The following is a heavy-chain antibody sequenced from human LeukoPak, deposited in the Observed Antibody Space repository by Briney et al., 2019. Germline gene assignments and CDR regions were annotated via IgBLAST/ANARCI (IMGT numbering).Heavy chain of an antibody. CDR1: GFTFSSYA. Sequence: GGSLRLSCTASGFTFSSYAMSWVRQAPGKGLEWVSAISGSGGSTYYADSVKGRFTISRDNSKNTLYLQMNSLRAEDTAVYYCAKDTDLAVAGQSFDYWGQGTLVTVSS. CDR2: ISGSGGST. V-gene: IGHV3-23*01. J-gene: IGHJ4*02. D-gene: IGHD6-19*01. CDR3: AKDTDLAVAGQSFDY.